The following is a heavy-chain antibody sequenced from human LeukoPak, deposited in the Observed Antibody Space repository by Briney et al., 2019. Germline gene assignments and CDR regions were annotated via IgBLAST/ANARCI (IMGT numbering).Heavy chain of an antibody. J-gene: IGHJ3*02. CDR2: IDTTENT. CDR1: GGSITSGGYY. Sequence: SETLSLTCTVSGGSITSGGYYWSWIRQPAGKGLEWIGHIDTTENTNTNPSLKSRVTISIDTSKNQFSLKLTSVTAADTAVYSCARLAADRTQWSNDASDIWGQGTRVTVSS. CDR3: ARLAADRTQWSNDASDI. D-gene: IGHD1-14*01. V-gene: IGHV4-61*09.